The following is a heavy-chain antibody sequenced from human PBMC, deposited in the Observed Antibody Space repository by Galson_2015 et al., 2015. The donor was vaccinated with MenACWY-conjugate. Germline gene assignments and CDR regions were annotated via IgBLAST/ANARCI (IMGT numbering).Heavy chain of an antibody. Sequence: SVKVSCKASGGTFSSYAISWVRQAPGQGLEWMGGIIPIFGTADYAQKFQGRVTITADESTSTAYMELSSLRSEDTAVYYCASGRELLANFDYWGQGTLVTVSS. J-gene: IGHJ4*02. D-gene: IGHD1-26*01. CDR1: GGTFSSYA. CDR3: ASGRELLANFDY. CDR2: IIPIFGTA. V-gene: IGHV1-69*13.